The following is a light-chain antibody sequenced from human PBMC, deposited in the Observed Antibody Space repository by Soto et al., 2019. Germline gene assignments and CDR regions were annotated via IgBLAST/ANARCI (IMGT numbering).Light chain of an antibody. J-gene: IGKJ1*01. CDR3: QQYNSYSPWT. CDR2: DAS. CDR1: QSIVRW. Sequence: DIQMTQSPSTLSASVGDRVTITCRASQSIVRWLAWYQQKPGKAPKLLIYDASSLESGVPSRFSGSGSGTEFTLTLTSLQPDDFATYYCQQYNSYSPWTFGQGTKVEIK. V-gene: IGKV1-5*01.